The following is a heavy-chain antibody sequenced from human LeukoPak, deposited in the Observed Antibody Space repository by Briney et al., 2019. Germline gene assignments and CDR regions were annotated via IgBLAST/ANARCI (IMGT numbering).Heavy chain of an antibody. D-gene: IGHD3-22*01. CDR2: ISGSGGRT. Sequence: GGTLRLSCAASGFTFSSYGMSWVRQAPGKGLEWVSAISGSGGRTYYADSVKGRFTISRDNSKNTLYLQMNSLRAEDTAVYYCAKDPAWLTPHYYYNRNVGEKGP. CDR3: AKDPAWLTPHYYYNRNV. CDR1: GFTFSSYG. V-gene: IGHV3-23*01. J-gene: IGHJ6*03.